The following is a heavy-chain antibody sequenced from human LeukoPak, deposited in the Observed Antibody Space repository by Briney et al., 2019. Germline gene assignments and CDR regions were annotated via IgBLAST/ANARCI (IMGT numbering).Heavy chain of an antibody. D-gene: IGHD4-17*01. J-gene: IGHJ4*02. Sequence: GGSLRLSCAASGFTFSSYAMHWVRQAPGKGLEYVSAISSNGGSTYYANSVKGRFTISRDNSKNTLYLQMGSLRAEDMAVYYCARGLTVTMGDYGGQGTLVTVSA. V-gene: IGHV3-64*01. CDR1: GFTFSSYA. CDR2: ISSNGGST. CDR3: ARGLTVTMGDY.